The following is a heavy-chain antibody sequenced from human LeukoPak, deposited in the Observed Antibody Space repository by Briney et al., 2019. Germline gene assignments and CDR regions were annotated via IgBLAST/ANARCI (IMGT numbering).Heavy chain of an antibody. CDR1: GFNVNSFE. CDR2: ISDSGGVI. CDR3: AGGPEYTGSFPH. D-gene: IGHD1-26*01. Sequence: GGSLSLSCAASGFNVNSFEMMWVRQPPGLGLEFLSYISDSGGVIKYADSVKGRFIISRDSAEHALYLQMNNLGADDTAVYFCAGGPEYTGSFPHWGQGTLVAVSS. V-gene: IGHV3-48*03. J-gene: IGHJ4*02.